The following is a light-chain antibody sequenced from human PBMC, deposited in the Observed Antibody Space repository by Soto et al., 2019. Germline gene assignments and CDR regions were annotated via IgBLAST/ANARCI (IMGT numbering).Light chain of an antibody. CDR3: ATCDDSLNGRV. V-gene: IGLV1-44*01. CDR1: SSNIGSNI. Sequence: QSVLTQPPSASGTPGQRVTISCSGSSSNIGSNIVNWYHQLPGTAPKLLISDDNQRSSGVPDRFSGSKSGTAASLAISGLQSEDEAVYYCATCDDSLNGRVFGGGTKVTVL. CDR2: DDN. J-gene: IGLJ3*02.